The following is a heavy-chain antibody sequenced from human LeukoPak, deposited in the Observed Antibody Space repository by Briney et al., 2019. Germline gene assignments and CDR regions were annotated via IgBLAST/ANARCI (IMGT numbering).Heavy chain of an antibody. D-gene: IGHD7-27*01. CDR1: GYTFTSYA. CDR3: ARERAWVGSGDYGMDV. J-gene: IGHJ6*02. Sequence: GASVKVSCKASGYTFTSYAMNWVRQAPGQGLEWMGWINTNTGNPTYAQGLTGRFVFSLDTSVSTAYLQISSLKAEDTAVYYCARERAWVGSGDYGMDVWGQGTTVTVSS. CDR2: INTNTGNP. V-gene: IGHV7-4-1*02.